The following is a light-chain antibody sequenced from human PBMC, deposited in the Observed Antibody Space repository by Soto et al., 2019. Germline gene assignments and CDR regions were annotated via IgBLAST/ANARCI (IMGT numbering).Light chain of an antibody. CDR1: QSLTSTY. CDR3: QHYESSPPSYT. Sequence: EIVLTQSPGTLSLSPGERATLSCRASQSLTSTYLAWYQQKPGQAPRLLIYDASTRATGIPDRFSGSGSGTDFTLTISRLEPEDFAVYYCQHYESSPPSYTFGPGTKLEIK. J-gene: IGKJ2*01. CDR2: DAS. V-gene: IGKV3-20*01.